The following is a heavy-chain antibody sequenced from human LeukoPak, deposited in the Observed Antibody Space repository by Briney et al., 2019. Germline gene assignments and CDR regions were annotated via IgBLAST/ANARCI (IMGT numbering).Heavy chain of an antibody. CDR2: IYPGDSDT. V-gene: IGHV5-51*01. CDR3: ARQPTTYDAFDI. CDR1: GYSFTSYW. D-gene: IGHD1-14*01. Sequence: GESLKFSCQSSGYSFTSYWTGWVSQMPGKGLEWTGIIYPGDSDTRYSPSFQGQVTISADKSISTAYLQWSSLKASDTAMYYCARQPTTYDAFDIWGQGTMVTVSS. J-gene: IGHJ3*02.